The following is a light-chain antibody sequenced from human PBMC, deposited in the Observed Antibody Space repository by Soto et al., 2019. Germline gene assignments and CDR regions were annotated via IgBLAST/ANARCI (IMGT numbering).Light chain of an antibody. CDR3: CSLTSANTPMM. CDR2: DVN. CDR1: SRDIGAYDY. V-gene: IGLV2-14*03. Sequence: QSVLTQPASVSGSPGQSITISCIGTSRDIGAYDYVSWYQQHPGKAPKLIISDVNNRPSGVSHRFAGSKSDNTASLTISGLQAEDEADYYCCSLTSANTPMMFGGGTELTVL. J-gene: IGLJ3*02.